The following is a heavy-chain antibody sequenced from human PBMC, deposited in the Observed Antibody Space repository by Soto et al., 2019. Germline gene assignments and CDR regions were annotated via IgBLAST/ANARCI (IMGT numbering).Heavy chain of an antibody. V-gene: IGHV1-3*01. J-gene: IGHJ4*02. Sequence: GASVKFSCKASGYTFTSYAMHWVRQAPGQMLECMVWINAGNGNTKYXXKFQGRVXXTRDTSASTAXMELSXLRSEDTAVYYCARDLPPVDYWCQGTLVTVSS. CDR3: ARDLPPVDY. CDR1: GYTFTSYA. CDR2: INAGNGNT.